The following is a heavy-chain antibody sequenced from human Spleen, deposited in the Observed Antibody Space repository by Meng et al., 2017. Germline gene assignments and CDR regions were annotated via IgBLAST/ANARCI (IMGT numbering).Heavy chain of an antibody. V-gene: IGHV4-34*01. CDR3: ARDAGDF. CDR1: GGSLSGDY. Sequence: QEQLQQWGVGLLKPSGPLALSCSGSGGSLSGDYLSWIRQPPGKGLEWIGEINHRGRTTYNPSLKSRVTISIDTSEKQFSLNLTSVTAADTAVYYCARDAGDFWGHGTLVTVSS. J-gene: IGHJ4*01. CDR2: INHRGRT.